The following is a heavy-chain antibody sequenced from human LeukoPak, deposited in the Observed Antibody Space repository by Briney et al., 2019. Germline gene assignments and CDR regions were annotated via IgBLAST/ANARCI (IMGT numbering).Heavy chain of an antibody. CDR3: ARDILDVGATHYFDY. D-gene: IGHD1-26*01. J-gene: IGHJ4*02. V-gene: IGHV4-34*01. Sequence: SETLSLTCAVYGGSFSGYYWSWIRQPPGKGLGWIGEINHSGSTNYNPSLKSRVTISVDTSKNQFSLKLSSVTAADTAIYYCARDILDVGATHYFDYWGQGSLLTVSS. CDR1: GGSFSGYY. CDR2: INHSGST.